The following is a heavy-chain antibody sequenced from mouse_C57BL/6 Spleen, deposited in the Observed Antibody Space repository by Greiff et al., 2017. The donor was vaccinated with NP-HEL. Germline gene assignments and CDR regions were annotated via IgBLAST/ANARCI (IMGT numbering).Heavy chain of an antibody. CDR2: INYDGSST. V-gene: IGHV5-16*01. CDR3: ARALSGRGFFDY. D-gene: IGHD3-1*01. J-gene: IGHJ2*01. CDR1: GFTFSDYY. Sequence: EVKVVESEGGLVQPGSSMKLSCTASGFTFSDYYMAWVRQVPEKGLEWVANINYDGSSTYYLDSLKSRFIISRDNAKNILYLQMSSLKSEDTATYYCARALSGRGFFDYWGQGTTLTVSS.